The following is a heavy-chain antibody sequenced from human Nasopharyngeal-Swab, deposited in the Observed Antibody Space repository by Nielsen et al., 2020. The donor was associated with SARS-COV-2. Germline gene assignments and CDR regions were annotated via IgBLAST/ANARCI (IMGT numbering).Heavy chain of an antibody. CDR1: GGSFSGYY. J-gene: IGHJ3*02. D-gene: IGHD3-10*01. Sequence: SETLSLTCAVYGGSFSGYYWSWIRQPPGKGLEWIGEINHSGSTNYNPSLKSRVTISVDTSKNQFSLKLSSVTAADTAVYYCARANSPLLWFGSGDAFDIWGQGTMVTVSS. V-gene: IGHV4-34*01. CDR3: ARANSPLLWFGSGDAFDI. CDR2: INHSGST.